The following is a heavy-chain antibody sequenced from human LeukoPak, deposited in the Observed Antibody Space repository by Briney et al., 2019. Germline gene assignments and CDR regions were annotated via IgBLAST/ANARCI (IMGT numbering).Heavy chain of an antibody. Sequence: GGSLRLSCAASGFKFDDYGMSWVRQAPGKGLEWVTGLDWNGGSTNYADSVKGRFTISRGNAKSSLLLQMNSLRAEDTALYYCARHEKYCFGGSCYFDYWGPGTLVSVPS. CDR3: ARHEKYCFGGSCYFDY. J-gene: IGHJ4*02. CDR1: GFKFDDYG. CDR2: LDWNGGST. V-gene: IGHV3-20*04. D-gene: IGHD2-15*01.